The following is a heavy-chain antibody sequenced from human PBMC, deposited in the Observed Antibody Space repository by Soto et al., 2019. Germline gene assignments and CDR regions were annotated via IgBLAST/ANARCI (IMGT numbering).Heavy chain of an antibody. CDR3: ARGGDIFYSYYGMDV. CDR1: GGSVSSGSYY. V-gene: IGHV4-61*01. D-gene: IGHD2-21*01. J-gene: IGHJ6*02. CDR2: FYYSGST. Sequence: SETLSLTCTVSGGSVSSGSYYWSWIRQPPGKGLEWIGYFYYSGSTNYNPSLKSRVTMSVDTSKNQFSLKLSSVTAADTAVYYCARGGDIFYSYYGMDVWGQGTTVTVSS.